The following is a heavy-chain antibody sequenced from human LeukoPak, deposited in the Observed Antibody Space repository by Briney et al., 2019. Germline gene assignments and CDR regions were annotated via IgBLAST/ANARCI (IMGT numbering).Heavy chain of an antibody. V-gene: IGHV3-74*01. CDR2: INSDGSST. CDR3: VRVGGSSGWHFDY. J-gene: IGHJ4*02. Sequence: QSGGSLRLSCAASGFTFSSYWMHWVRQAPGKGLVWVSRINSDGSSTSYADSVKGRFTISRDNAKNTLYLQMNSLRAEDTAVYYCVRVGGSSGWHFDYWGEGTLVTVSS. CDR1: GFTFSSYW. D-gene: IGHD6-19*01.